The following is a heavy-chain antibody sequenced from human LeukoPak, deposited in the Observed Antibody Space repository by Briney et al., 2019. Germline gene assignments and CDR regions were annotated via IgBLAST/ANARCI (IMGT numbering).Heavy chain of an antibody. CDR1: GGSISSYY. CDR3: AGQGSSWYGAFDI. V-gene: IGHV4-59*12. CDR2: IYYSGST. D-gene: IGHD6-13*01. J-gene: IGHJ3*02. Sequence: SETLSLTCTVSGGSISSYYWSWIRQPPGKGLEWIGYIYYSGSTNYNPSLKSRVTMLVDTSKNQFSLKLSSVTAADAAVYYCAGQGSSWYGAFDIWGQGTMVTVSS.